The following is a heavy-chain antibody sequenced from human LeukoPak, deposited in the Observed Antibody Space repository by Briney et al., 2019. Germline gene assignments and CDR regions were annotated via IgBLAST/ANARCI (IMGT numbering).Heavy chain of an antibody. D-gene: IGHD3-10*01. CDR1: GFTFSSFG. CDR2: ISDSSSLT. CDR3: AKVIRGGYGMDV. Sequence: GGSLRLSCAASGFTFSSFGMNWVRLAPGKGLEWVSYISDSSSLTYYADSVKGRFTISRDNAKNSLSLQLNSLRDEDTAVYFCAKVIRGGYGMDVWGQGTTVTVSS. V-gene: IGHV3-48*02. J-gene: IGHJ6*02.